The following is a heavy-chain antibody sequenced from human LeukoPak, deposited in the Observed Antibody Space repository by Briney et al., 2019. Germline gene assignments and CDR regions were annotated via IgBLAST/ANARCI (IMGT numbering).Heavy chain of an antibody. V-gene: IGHV4-59*01. J-gene: IGHJ6*04. CDR3: ARADYDISLIDV. D-gene: IGHD3-9*01. CDR2: IYYSGST. Sequence: SETLSLTCTVSGGSISSYYWSWVRQPPGKGVEWSGDIYYSGSTNYNPSLTSGVTISVDTSKNQFSLQLSSVTAADTAVYYCARADYDISLIDVWGKGTTVTVSS. CDR1: GGSISSYY.